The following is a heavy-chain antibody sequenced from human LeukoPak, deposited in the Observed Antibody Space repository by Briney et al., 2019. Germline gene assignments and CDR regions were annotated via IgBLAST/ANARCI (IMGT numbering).Heavy chain of an antibody. CDR2: IYPPDSET. CDR1: GYRFASYW. CDR3: ARLPHYDSIFDS. J-gene: IGHJ4*02. D-gene: IGHD3-22*01. Sequence: GESLKISCKGSGYRFASYWIAWVRQMPGKGLECMGIIYPPDSETIYSPSFQGQVTISADESISTAYLQWSSLKASDTAMYFCARLPHYDSIFDSWGQGTLVTVSS. V-gene: IGHV5-51*01.